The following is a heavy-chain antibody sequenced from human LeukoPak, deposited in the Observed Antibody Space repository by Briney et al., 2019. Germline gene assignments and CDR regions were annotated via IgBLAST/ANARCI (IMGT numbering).Heavy chain of an antibody. CDR1: GFTFSSYA. CDR3: AKDPSSGFDP. CDR2: ISGSGGST. Sequence: PGGALRLSCAASGFTFSSYAMSWVGQAPGKGLEGISGISGSGGSTYYAGSVKGRFTICRDNSKNTLYLQMNSLRAEDTAVYYCAKDPSSGFDPWGQETLVTVSS. J-gene: IGHJ5*02. V-gene: IGHV3-23*01.